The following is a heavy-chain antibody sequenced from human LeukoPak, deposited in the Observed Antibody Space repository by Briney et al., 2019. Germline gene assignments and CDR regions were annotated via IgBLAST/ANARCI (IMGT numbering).Heavy chain of an antibody. CDR1: GFTFSSHG. D-gene: IGHD7-27*01. Sequence: PGGSLRLSCAASGFTFSSHGMHWVRQAPGKGLEWVAVISYDGSNKYYADSVKGRFTISRDNSKNTLYLQMNSLRAEDTAVYYCAKSVGTYCFDHWGQGALVIVSS. CDR3: AKSVGTYCFDH. J-gene: IGHJ4*02. V-gene: IGHV3-30*18. CDR2: ISYDGSNK.